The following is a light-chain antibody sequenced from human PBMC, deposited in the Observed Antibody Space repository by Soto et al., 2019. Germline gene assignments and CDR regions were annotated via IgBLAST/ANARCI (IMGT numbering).Light chain of an antibody. Sequence: QSVLTQPASVSGSPGQSITISCTGTSSDVGGYNYVSWYQQHPGKAPKLMIYEVSNRPSGVSNRFSGSKSGNTASLTISGLQADDEADYYCSSYTSSSTRVFGGGTQLTV. J-gene: IGLJ3*02. CDR3: SSYTSSSTRV. CDR1: SSDVGGYNY. V-gene: IGLV2-14*01. CDR2: EVS.